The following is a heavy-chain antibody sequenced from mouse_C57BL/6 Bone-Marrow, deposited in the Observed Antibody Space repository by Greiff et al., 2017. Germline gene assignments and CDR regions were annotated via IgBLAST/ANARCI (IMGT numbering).Heavy chain of an antibody. Sequence: EVKLQQSGPELVKPGASVKISCKASGYSFTDYNMNWVKQSNGTSLEWIGVINPNYGTTSYNQKFKGKATLTVDQSSSTAYMQLTSLTSEDSTVYYCARGYDYDYSMDYWGQGTSVTVSS. J-gene: IGHJ4*01. D-gene: IGHD2-4*01. CDR3: ARGYDYDYSMDY. CDR2: INPNYGTT. CDR1: GYSFTDYN. V-gene: IGHV1-39*01.